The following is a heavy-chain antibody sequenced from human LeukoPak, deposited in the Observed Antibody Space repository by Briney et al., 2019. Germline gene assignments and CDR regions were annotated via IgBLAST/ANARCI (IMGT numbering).Heavy chain of an antibody. J-gene: IGHJ4*02. CDR2: FGSSRTY. D-gene: IGHD5-18*01. CDR3: AGYGFFPY. Sequence: GGSLRLSSAASGFTVSAYDMHWVRQGPGEWPEWITHFGSSRTYDHTDSVRGPFTISRDITKNSLDLEINSLRDDDTAIYYCAGYGFFPYWGQGTPVTVSS. V-gene: IGHV3-69-1*01. CDR1: GFTVSAYD.